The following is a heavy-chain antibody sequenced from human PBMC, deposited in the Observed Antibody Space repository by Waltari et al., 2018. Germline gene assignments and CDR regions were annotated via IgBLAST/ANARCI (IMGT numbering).Heavy chain of an antibody. CDR3: ARNQRGWFDAFDI. J-gene: IGHJ3*02. Sequence: QLQLQESGPGLVEPSETLSLTCTASGDSISNNNYYWGWIRQPQGTGLEWIGSLHYIWATYYSSTLRRRVIISADTSNNQFSLRLTSVTAADTAIYFCARNQRGWFDAFDIWGQGTAVTVSS. V-gene: IGHV4-39*07. D-gene: IGHD6-19*01. CDR2: LHYIWAT. CDR1: GDSISNNNYY.